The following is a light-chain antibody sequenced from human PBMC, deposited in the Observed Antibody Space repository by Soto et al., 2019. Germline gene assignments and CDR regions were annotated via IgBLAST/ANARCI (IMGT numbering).Light chain of an antibody. J-gene: IGKJ2*01. Sequence: DIQMTQSPSTLSASVGDRVTITCRASQGINSWLAWYQQKPGKAPKLLVYKASGLQSGVPSRFSGSGSGTEFTLTISSLQPDDFAPYYCQQDNSNSTDTFGQGTNLEIK. V-gene: IGKV1-5*03. CDR1: QGINSW. CDR2: KAS. CDR3: QQDNSNSTDT.